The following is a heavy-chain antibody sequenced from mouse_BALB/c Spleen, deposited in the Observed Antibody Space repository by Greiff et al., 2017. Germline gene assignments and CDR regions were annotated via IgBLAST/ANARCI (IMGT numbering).Heavy chain of an antibody. V-gene: IGHV5-12-2*01. D-gene: IGHD2-1*01. CDR1: GFTFSSYT. Sequence: DVKLVESGGGLVQPGGSLKLSCAASGFTFSSYTMSWVRQTPEKRLEWVAYISNGGGSTYYPDTVKGRFTISRDNAKNTLYLQMNSLQTDDTAMYYCARGGGNYFYAMDYWGQGTSVTVSS. CDR3: ARGGGNYFYAMDY. J-gene: IGHJ4*01. CDR2: ISNGGGST.